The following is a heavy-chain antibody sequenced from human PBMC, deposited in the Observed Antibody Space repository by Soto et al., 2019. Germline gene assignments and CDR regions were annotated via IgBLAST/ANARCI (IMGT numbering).Heavy chain of an antibody. CDR2: IWYDGSNK. J-gene: IGHJ4*02. Sequence: GSLRLSCAASGFTFSSYGMHWVRQAPGKGLEWVAVIWYDGSNKYYADSVKGRFTISRDNAKNSLYLQMNSLRAEDTAVYYCAKEWLARRGQGTLVTVSS. CDR1: GFTFSSYG. V-gene: IGHV3-33*03. CDR3: AKEWLAR. D-gene: IGHD6-19*01.